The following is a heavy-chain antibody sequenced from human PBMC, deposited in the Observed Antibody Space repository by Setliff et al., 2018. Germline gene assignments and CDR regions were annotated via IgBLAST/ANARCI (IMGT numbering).Heavy chain of an antibody. Sequence: PSETLSLTCRVSDGPISSGNYYWGLIRQPPGKGLEWVATIYYSGSTYSNPSLKSRLIISVDAHDNQFSVKLSSVTAADTAVYYCARHKSNGSGSYPSLYMDVWGKGIMVTVSS. CDR1: DGPISSGNYY. V-gene: IGHV4-39*01. CDR3: ARHKSNGSGSYPSLYMDV. J-gene: IGHJ6*03. CDR2: IYYSGST. D-gene: IGHD3-10*01.